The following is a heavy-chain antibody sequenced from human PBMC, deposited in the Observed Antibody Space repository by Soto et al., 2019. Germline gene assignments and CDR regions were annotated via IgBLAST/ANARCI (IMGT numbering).Heavy chain of an antibody. D-gene: IGHD3-10*01. CDR2: ISSSSST. Sequence: GGSLRLSCAASGFTFSSYSMNWVRQAPGKGLEWVSYISSSSSTYYADSVKGRFTISRDNSKNTLYLQMNSLRAEDTAVYYCARDLKSGFDYWGQGTLVTVSS. CDR3: ARDLKSGFDY. CDR1: GFTFSSYS. V-gene: IGHV3-48*01. J-gene: IGHJ4*02.